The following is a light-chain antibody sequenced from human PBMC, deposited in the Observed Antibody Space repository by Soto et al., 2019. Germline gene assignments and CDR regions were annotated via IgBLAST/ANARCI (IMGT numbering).Light chain of an antibody. CDR3: QQYNSYSAFT. V-gene: IGKV1-5*03. CDR1: QSISSW. J-gene: IGKJ3*01. CDR2: KAS. Sequence: DILMTQSPSTLSASVGDRVTITCRASQSISSWLAWYQQKTGKAPKLLNYKASSLESGVPSRFSGNASGTEYPLTISSLQSDDYATYYCQQYNSYSAFTFGPGTKVDIK.